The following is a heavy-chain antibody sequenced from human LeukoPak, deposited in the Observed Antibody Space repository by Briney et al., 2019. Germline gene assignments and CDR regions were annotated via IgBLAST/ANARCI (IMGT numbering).Heavy chain of an antibody. V-gene: IGHV1-69*04. CDR3: ARDSIIFDY. CDR1: GGTFSSYA. J-gene: IGHJ4*02. CDR2: IIPILGIA. Sequence: ASVKVSCKASGGTFSSYAISWVRQAPGQGLEWMGRIIPILGIANYAQKFQARVTITADKSTSTAYMELSSLRSEDTAVYYCARDSIIFDYWGQGTLVTVSS.